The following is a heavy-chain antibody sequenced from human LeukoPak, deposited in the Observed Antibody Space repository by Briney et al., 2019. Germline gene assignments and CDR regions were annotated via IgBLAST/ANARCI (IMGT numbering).Heavy chain of an antibody. CDR3: ARDQFYAFDI. CDR2: ISRSTSYI. CDR1: GFTFSSYS. J-gene: IGHJ3*02. Sequence: GGSLRLSCAASGFTFSSYSMNWVRQAPGKGLEWVSSISRSTSYIYCADSVKGRFTISRDNAKNSLYLQMNSLRDEDTAVYYCARDQFYAFDIWGQGTMVTVSS. V-gene: IGHV3-21*01.